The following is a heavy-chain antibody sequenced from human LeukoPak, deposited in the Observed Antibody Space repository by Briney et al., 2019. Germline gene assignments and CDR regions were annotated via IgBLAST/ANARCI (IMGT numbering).Heavy chain of an antibody. CDR3: ARGFIVVVPAAYYFDY. V-gene: IGHV4-34*01. CDR2: INHSGST. J-gene: IGHJ4*02. CDR1: GGSFSGYY. D-gene: IGHD2-2*01. Sequence: PSETLSLTCAVYGGSFSGYYWSWIRQPPGKGLEWIGEINHSGSTNYNPSLKSRVTISVDTSKNQFPLKLSSVTAADTAVYYCARGFIVVVPAAYYFDYWGQGTLVTVSS.